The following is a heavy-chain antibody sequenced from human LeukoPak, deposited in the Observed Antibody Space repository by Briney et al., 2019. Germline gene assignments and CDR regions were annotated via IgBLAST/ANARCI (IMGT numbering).Heavy chain of an antibody. Sequence: GGSLRLSCTASGFTFGDYALSWVRQAPGKGLEWVANIKQDGSEKYYVDSVKGRFTISRDNAKNSLYLQMNSLRAEDTAVYYCARDDYGGTRYWGQGTLVTVSS. D-gene: IGHD4/OR15-4a*01. CDR1: GFTFGDYA. CDR2: IKQDGSEK. J-gene: IGHJ4*02. V-gene: IGHV3-7*01. CDR3: ARDDYGGTRY.